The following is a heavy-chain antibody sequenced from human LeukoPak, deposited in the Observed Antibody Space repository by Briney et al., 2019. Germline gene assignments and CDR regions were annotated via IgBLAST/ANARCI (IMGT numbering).Heavy chain of an antibody. V-gene: IGHV3-23*01. CDR2: LHADSGMT. CDR1: GFTFSSYA. CDR3: AKEGPQDYFDY. J-gene: IGHJ4*02. Sequence: GGSLRLSCATSGFTFSSYAMSWVRQAPGKGLEWVSGLHADSGMTYYADSVKGRFTISRDNSKNTLYFQMNSLRAEDTAVYYCAKEGPQDYFDYWGQGTLVTVSS. D-gene: IGHD2-15*01.